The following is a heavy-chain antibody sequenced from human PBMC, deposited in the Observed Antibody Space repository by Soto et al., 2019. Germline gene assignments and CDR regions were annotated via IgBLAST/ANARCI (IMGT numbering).Heavy chain of an antibody. CDR1: GFTFSSYA. CDR3: ARDHPSTPQYSSSFD. CDR2: ISYDGSNK. J-gene: IGHJ4*02. D-gene: IGHD6-6*01. Sequence: QVQLVESGGGVVQPGRSLRLSCAASGFTFSSYAMHWVRQAPGKGLEWVAVISYDGSNKYYADSVKGRFTISRDNSKNTLYRQMNRLRAEDTAVYYCARDHPSTPQYSSSFDWGQGTLVTVSS. V-gene: IGHV3-30-3*01.